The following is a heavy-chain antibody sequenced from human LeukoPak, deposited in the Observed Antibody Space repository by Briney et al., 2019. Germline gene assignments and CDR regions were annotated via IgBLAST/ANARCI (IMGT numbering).Heavy chain of an antibody. J-gene: IGHJ3*02. CDR3: ARYCSSTSCSHNAFDI. CDR2: VWYDGTNK. V-gene: IGHV3-33*08. Sequence: QPGGSLRLSCAASGFTFSSYAMHWVRQAPGKGLEWVAVVWYDGTNKHYADSVKGRFTISRDNSKNTLYLQMNSLRIEDTAVYYCARYCSSTSCSHNAFDIWGQGTLVTVSS. D-gene: IGHD2-2*01. CDR1: GFTFSSYA.